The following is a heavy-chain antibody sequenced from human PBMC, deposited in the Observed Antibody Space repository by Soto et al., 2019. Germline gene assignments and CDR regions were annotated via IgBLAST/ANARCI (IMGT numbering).Heavy chain of an antibody. Sequence: ASVKVSSKASGYTFTSYDINWVRQATGQGLEWMGWMNPNSGNTGYAQKFQGRVTMTRNTSISTAYMELSSLRSEDTAVYYCASRFDYDFWSGPGEEYAFDIWGQGTMVTVS. D-gene: IGHD3-3*01. CDR3: ASRFDYDFWSGPGEEYAFDI. V-gene: IGHV1-8*01. CDR1: GYTFTSYD. CDR2: MNPNSGNT. J-gene: IGHJ3*02.